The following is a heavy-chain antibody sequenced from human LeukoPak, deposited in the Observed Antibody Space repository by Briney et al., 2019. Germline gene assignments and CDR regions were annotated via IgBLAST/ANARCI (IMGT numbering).Heavy chain of an antibody. CDR2: ISGSGGST. J-gene: IGHJ4*02. D-gene: IGHD6-19*01. V-gene: IGHV3-23*01. Sequence: GVSLRLSCAASGFTFSSYAMSWVRQAPGKGLEWVSGISGSGGSTYYADSVKGRFTISRDNSKNTLYLQMNSLRAEDTAVYYCAKAAGYSSGWPYDYWGQGTLVTVS. CDR1: GFTFSSYA. CDR3: AKAAGYSSGWPYDY.